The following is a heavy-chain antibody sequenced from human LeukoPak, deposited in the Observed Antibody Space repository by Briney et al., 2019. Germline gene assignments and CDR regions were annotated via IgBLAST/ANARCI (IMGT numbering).Heavy chain of an antibody. Sequence: GASVKVSCKASGGTFSSYAISWVRQAPGQGLEWMGGIIPIFGTANYAQKFQGRVTITADESTSTAYMGLSSLRSEDTAVYYCAGSTIGIVVVTYYYYMDVWGKGTTVTVSS. V-gene: IGHV1-69*13. CDR1: GGTFSSYA. D-gene: IGHD3-22*01. CDR2: IIPIFGTA. CDR3: AGSTIGIVVVTYYYYMDV. J-gene: IGHJ6*03.